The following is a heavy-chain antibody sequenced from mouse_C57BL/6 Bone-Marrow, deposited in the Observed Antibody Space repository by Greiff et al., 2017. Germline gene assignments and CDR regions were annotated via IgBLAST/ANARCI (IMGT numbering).Heavy chain of an antibody. Sequence: DVQLQESGAELVRPGSSVKMSCKTSGYTFTSYGINWVKQRPGQGLEWIGYIYIGNGYTEYNEKFKGKATLTSDTSSSTAYMQLSSLTSEDSAIYFCARNSIYDGYYGGFAYWGQGTLVTVSA. D-gene: IGHD2-3*01. CDR1: GYTFTSYG. J-gene: IGHJ3*01. CDR3: ARNSIYDGYYGGFAY. V-gene: IGHV1-58*01. CDR2: IYIGNGYT.